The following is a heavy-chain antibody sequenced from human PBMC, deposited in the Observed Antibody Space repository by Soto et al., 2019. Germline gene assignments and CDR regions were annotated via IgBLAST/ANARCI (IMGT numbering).Heavy chain of an antibody. V-gene: IGHV3-23*01. J-gene: IGHJ4*02. CDR3: AKDYYDTRGHFDS. D-gene: IGHD3-22*01. Sequence: PGGSQRLSSTSSGCTFTNHAMSWVRQAPGKGLEWVSVISGSGGSTNYADSVKGRFTISRDNSEKTLYLQMNSLRAEDTAVYYCAKDYYDTRGHFDSWGQGTLVTVSS. CDR2: ISGSGGST. CDR1: GCTFTNHA.